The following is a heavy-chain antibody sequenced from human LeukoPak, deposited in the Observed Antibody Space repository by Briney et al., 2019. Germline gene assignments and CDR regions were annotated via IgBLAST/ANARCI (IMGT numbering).Heavy chain of an antibody. CDR1: GYLFTGYH. J-gene: IGHJ5*02. CDR2: ISTDSGNA. CDR3: AGLGSTVKGRIDP. Sequence: ASVKVSCKASGYLFTGYHVHWVRQAPGQGLEWMGRISTDSGNADIAQKFQGRVTMTRDTSISTAYMELSRLTSDDSAVYYCAGLGSTVKGRIDPWGQGTSVTVSS. D-gene: IGHD5/OR15-5a*01. V-gene: IGHV1-2*02.